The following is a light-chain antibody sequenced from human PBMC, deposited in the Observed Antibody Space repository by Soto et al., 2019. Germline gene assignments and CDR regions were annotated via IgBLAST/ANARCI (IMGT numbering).Light chain of an antibody. Sequence: DIQMAQSPSTLSANVGDRISITCRASQTISTWLAWYQQKPGKAPNLLIYQASTLETGVPSRFSGSGSRTEFTLTISGLQPDDFATYYCQQYDNYPLTFGGGTKVEI. CDR3: QQYDNYPLT. CDR1: QTISTW. J-gene: IGKJ4*01. V-gene: IGKV1-5*03. CDR2: QAS.